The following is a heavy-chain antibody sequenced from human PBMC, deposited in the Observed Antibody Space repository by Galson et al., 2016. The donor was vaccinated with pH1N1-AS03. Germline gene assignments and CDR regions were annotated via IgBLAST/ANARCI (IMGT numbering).Heavy chain of an antibody. CDR2: IKQDGSEK. V-gene: IGHV3-7*01. CDR1: GFTFIGYW. D-gene: IGHD3-16*01. Sequence: SLRLSCAASGFTFIGYWLSWVRQVPGKGLEWAANIKQDGSEKEYVDSVKGRFTISRDNAKNSVYLQMNSLRAEDTAVYYRAREGIGGFDYWGRGTLVTVSS. CDR3: AREGIGGFDY. J-gene: IGHJ4*02.